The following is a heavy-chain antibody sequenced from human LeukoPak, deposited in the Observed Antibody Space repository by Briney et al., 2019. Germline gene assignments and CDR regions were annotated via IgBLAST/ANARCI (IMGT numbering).Heavy chain of an antibody. D-gene: IGHD3-10*01. CDR3: ATEENYYGSGSREYYFDY. J-gene: IGHJ4*02. V-gene: IGHV1-24*01. CDR1: GYTLTELS. CDR2: FDPEDGET. Sequence: ASAKVSCKVSGYTLTELSMHWVRQAPAKGLEWMGGFDPEDGETIYAQKFQGRVTMTEDTSTDTAYMELNSLRSEDTAVYYCATEENYYGSGSREYYFDYWGRGTLVSVSS.